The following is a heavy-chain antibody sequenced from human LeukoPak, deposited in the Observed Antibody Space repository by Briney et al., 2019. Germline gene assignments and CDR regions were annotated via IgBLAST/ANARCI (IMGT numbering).Heavy chain of an antibody. CDR1: GFTFSSYG. V-gene: IGHV3-33*08. J-gene: IGHJ4*02. D-gene: IGHD2-15*01. Sequence: PGGSLRLSCAASGFTFSSYGMHWVRQAPGKGLEWVAVIWYDGSNKYYADSVKGRFTISRDNSKNTLYLQMNSLRAEDTAVYYCAAIPASLLRVDYWGQGTLVTVSS. CDR3: AAIPASLLRVDY. CDR2: IWYDGSNK.